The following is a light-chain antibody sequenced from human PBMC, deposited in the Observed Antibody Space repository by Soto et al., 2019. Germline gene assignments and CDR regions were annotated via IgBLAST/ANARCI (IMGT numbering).Light chain of an antibody. CDR2: DAS. V-gene: IGKV3-11*01. Sequence: EIVLTQSPATLSLSPGERATLSCRASQSVSSCLAWYQQKPGQAPRLLIYDASNRATAIPARFSGSGSGTDFTLTISSLEPEDFAVYYCQQSSNWPLTFGGGTKVEIK. J-gene: IGKJ4*01. CDR1: QSVSSC. CDR3: QQSSNWPLT.